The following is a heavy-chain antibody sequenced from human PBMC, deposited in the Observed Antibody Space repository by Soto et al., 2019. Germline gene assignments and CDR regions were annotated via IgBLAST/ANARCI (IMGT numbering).Heavy chain of an antibody. J-gene: IGHJ4*02. D-gene: IGHD6-6*01. CDR3: ASSGSSSGYFDY. CDR2: IIPIFGTA. Sequence: GASVKVSCKASGGTFSSYAISWVRQAPGQGLEWMGGIIPIFGTANYAQKFQGRVTITADESTSTAYMEPSSLRSEDTAVYYCASSGSSSGYFDYWGQGTLVTVSS. CDR1: GGTFSSYA. V-gene: IGHV1-69*13.